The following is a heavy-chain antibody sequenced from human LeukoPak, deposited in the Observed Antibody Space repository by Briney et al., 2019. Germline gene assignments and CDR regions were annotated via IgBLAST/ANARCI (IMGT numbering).Heavy chain of an antibody. CDR1: GFSFSSYA. V-gene: IGHV3-23*01. Sequence: GGSLRLSCAASGFSFSSYAMTWARQAPVKGLEWVSAISGDGTRTYYADSVKGRFTISRDNSKNTLYLEMSSLRVEDTAIYYCAKWPEGAMDHFDYWGQGTLVTVSS. D-gene: IGHD3-16*01. J-gene: IGHJ4*02. CDR3: AKWPEGAMDHFDY. CDR2: ISGDGTRT.